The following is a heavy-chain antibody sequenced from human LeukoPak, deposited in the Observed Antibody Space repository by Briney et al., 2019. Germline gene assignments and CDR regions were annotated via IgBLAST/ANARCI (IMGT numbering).Heavy chain of an antibody. CDR2: ISSSSSYI. Sequence: PGGSLRLSXAASGFTFSSYSMNWVRQAPGKGLEWVSSISSSSSYIYYADSVKGRFTISRDNAKNSLYLQMNSLRAEDTAVYYCARVADYDILTGSPLWGQGTLVTVSS. D-gene: IGHD3-9*01. J-gene: IGHJ4*02. V-gene: IGHV3-21*01. CDR1: GFTFSSYS. CDR3: ARVADYDILTGSPL.